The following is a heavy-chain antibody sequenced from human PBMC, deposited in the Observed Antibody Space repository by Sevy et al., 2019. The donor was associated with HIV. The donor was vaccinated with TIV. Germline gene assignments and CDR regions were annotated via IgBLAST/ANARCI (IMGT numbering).Heavy chain of an antibody. CDR3: ASGGSGDVWNYGYYYYGMDV. J-gene: IGHJ6*02. D-gene: IGHD3-3*01. CDR1: GDTFSTYD. V-gene: IGHV1-8*02. Sequence: ASVKVSCKASGDTFSTYDINWVRQAPGQGLEWMGWMSPKSGSTGFAQKFQDRLTMNRDTSINTAYMKLSSRRSEDTAIYYCASGGSGDVWNYGYYYYGMDVWSQGTTGTVSS. CDR2: MSPKSGST.